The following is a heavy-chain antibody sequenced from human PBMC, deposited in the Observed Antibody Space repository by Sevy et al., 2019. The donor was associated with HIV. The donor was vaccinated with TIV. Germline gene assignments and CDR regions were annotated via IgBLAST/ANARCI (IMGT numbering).Heavy chain of an antibody. J-gene: IGHJ6*02. V-gene: IGHV4-39*02. CDR2: IYYNGHT. D-gene: IGHD5-12*01. CDR1: GGTIVSSGHY. Sequence: SETLSLTCSVSGGTIVSSGHYWGWIRQTPGKGLEWIGSIYYNGHTYYNPSLNSRLTISIDTSKNQFSLNLSSVTAADTAIYFCAREAGGYDYDYGIDVRGQGTTVTVSS. CDR3: AREAGGYDYDYGIDV.